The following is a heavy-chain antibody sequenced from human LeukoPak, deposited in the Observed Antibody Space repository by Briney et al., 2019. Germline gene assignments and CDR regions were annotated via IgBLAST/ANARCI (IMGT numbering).Heavy chain of an antibody. CDR1: GYTFTGYY. J-gene: IGHJ4*02. CDR2: INPNSGGT. CDR3: ARGPSGGPYYDHVWGSYRPSPLDY. V-gene: IGHV1-2*04. Sequence: GASVKVSCKASGYTFTGYYMHWVRQAPGQGLEWMGWINPNSGGTNYAQKFQGWVTMTRDTSISTAYMELSRLRSDDTAVYYCARGPSGGPYYDHVWGSYRPSPLDYWGQGTLVTVSS. D-gene: IGHD3-16*02.